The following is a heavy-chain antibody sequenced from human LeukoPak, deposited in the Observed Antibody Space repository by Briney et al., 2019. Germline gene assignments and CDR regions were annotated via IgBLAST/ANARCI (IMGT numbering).Heavy chain of an antibody. Sequence: KSSETLSLPCSVCGGPLSRSSYYGPSIPQPPGKGVGGNGRIYYSQIPYCNPSLKSRVTISVDTPNTHSSLHRSDVRRAGTALYYCARQPPYGSGNERWGQGTLVTVSS. CDR1: GGPLSRSSYY. CDR3: ARQPPYGSGNER. D-gene: IGHD3-10*01. V-gene: IGHV4-39*01. J-gene: IGHJ4*02. CDR2: IYYSQIP.